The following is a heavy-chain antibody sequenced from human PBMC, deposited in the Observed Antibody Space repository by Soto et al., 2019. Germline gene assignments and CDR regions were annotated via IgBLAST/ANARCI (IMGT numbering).Heavy chain of an antibody. CDR2: IYYSGST. CDR3: ARHEETGDNWFDP. CDR1: GGSISSSSYY. J-gene: IGHJ5*02. V-gene: IGHV4-39*01. Sequence: SETLSLTCTVSGGSISSSSYYWGWIRQPPGKGLEWIGSIYYSGSTYYNPSLKSRVTISVDTSKNQFSLKLSSVTAADTAVYYCARHEETGDNWFDPWGQGTLVTVSS. D-gene: IGHD7-27*01.